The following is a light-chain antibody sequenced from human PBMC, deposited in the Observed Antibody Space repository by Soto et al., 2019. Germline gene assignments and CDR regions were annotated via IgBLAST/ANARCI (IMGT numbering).Light chain of an antibody. V-gene: IGLV2-8*01. CDR2: EVS. CDR1: RSDVGGYNF. CDR3: SSYAGSNNVV. Sequence: QSVLTQPPSASGSPGQSVTISCTGTRSDVGGYNFVSWYQQHPGKAPKLVIYEVSKRPSGVPDRSSASKSGNTASLTVSGLQAEDEADYYCSSYAGSNNVVFGGGTKVTVL. J-gene: IGLJ3*02.